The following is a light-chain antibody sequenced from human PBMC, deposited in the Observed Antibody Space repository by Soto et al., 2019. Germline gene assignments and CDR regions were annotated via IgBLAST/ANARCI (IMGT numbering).Light chain of an antibody. J-gene: IGLJ2*01. CDR1: SSDVGAYDY. CDR2: EVS. V-gene: IGLV2-8*01. Sequence: QSVLTQPTSASGSPGQSVTISCTGTSSDVGAYDYVSWYQQHPGKAPKLMIYEVSQRPSGVPDRFSGSKSGNTASLTISGLQAEDEGDYYCSSFAGINNLLFGGGTKVTVL. CDR3: SSFAGINNLL.